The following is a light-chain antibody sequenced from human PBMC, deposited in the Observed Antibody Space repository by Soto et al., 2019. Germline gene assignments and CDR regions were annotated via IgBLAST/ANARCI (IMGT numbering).Light chain of an antibody. CDR3: SSYTSSSSPGVV. J-gene: IGLJ2*01. CDR2: EVN. Sequence: QSALTQPASVSGSPGQSITISCTGTSSDIGGYNYVSWYQQHPGKAPKLMIYEVNNRPSGVSNRCSGSKSGNTASLTISGLQAEDEADYHCSSYTSSSSPGVVFGGGTKLTVL. V-gene: IGLV2-14*01. CDR1: SSDIGGYNY.